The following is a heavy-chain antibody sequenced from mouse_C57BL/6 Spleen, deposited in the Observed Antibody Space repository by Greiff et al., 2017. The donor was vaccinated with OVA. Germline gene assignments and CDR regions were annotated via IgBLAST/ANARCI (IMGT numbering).Heavy chain of an antibody. CDR3: AKWLLGAY. D-gene: IGHD2-3*01. CDR2: IDPANGNT. J-gene: IGHJ3*01. V-gene: IGHV14-3*01. CDR1: GFTLTNTY. Sequence: VQLQQSVAELVRPGASVKLSCTASGFTLTNTYMPWVKQRPEQGLEWIGRIDPANGNTKYAPKFQGKATITADTSSNTAYLQLSSLTSEDADIYYCAKWLLGAYWGQGTLVTVSA.